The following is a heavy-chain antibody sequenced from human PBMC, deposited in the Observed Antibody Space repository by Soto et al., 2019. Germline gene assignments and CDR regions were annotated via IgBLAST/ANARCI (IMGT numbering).Heavy chain of an antibody. CDR3: ARRRDGTCYGCHDY. D-gene: IGHD2-15*01. J-gene: IGHJ4*02. Sequence: EVQLVESGGGVVQPGGSLRLSCAASGFTFSYYAIHWVRQAPGKGLEYVSAIRSNGGSASYANSVRGRFTISRDDSKNTVYLQMGSLRAEDMAVYYCARRRDGTCYGCHDYWGQGTLVTVSS. V-gene: IGHV3-64*01. CDR1: GFTFSYYA. CDR2: IRSNGGSA.